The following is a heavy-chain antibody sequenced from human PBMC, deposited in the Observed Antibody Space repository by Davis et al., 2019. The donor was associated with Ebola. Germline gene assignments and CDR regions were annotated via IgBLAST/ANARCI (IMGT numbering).Heavy chain of an antibody. V-gene: IGHV1-2*02. CDR1: GYTFTSYY. D-gene: IGHD3-9*01. J-gene: IGHJ6*02. Sequence: ASVKVSCKASGYTFTSYYMHWVRQAPGQGLEWMGWINPNSGGTNYAQKFQGRVTMTRDTSISTAYMELSRLRSDDTAVYYCAGAHYDILGYYGMDVWGQGTTVTVSS. CDR3: AGAHYDILGYYGMDV. CDR2: INPNSGGT.